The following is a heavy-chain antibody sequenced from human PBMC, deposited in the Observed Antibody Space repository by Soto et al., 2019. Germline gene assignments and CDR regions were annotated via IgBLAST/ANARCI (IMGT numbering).Heavy chain of an antibody. CDR2: TYYRSKWYY. D-gene: IGHD5-18*01. Sequence: SQTLSLTCAITGDSVSSNSAGWSWVRQSPSRGLEWLGRTYYRSKWYYEYAVSVRGRITINPDTSKNQYSLQLDSVTPEDTAVYYCTTRDFVDTAMVYYWGQGTLVTVSS. V-gene: IGHV6-1*01. CDR3: TTRDFVDTAMVYY. CDR1: GDSVSSNSAG. J-gene: IGHJ4*02.